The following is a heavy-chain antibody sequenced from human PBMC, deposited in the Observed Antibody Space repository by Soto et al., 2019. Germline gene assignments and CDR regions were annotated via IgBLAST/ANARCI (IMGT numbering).Heavy chain of an antibody. CDR3: AKVQDSSGYYYSQFDY. Sequence: SLRLSCAASGFTFSSYAMSWVRQAPGKGLEWVSAISGSGGSTYYADSVKGRFTISRDNSKNTLYLQMNSLRAEDTAVYYCAKVQDSSGYYYSQFDYWGQGTLVTVSS. J-gene: IGHJ4*02. CDR1: GFTFSSYA. V-gene: IGHV3-23*01. CDR2: ISGSGGST. D-gene: IGHD3-22*01.